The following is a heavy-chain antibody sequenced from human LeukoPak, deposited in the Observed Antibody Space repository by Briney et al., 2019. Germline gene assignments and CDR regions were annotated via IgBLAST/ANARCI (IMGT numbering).Heavy chain of an antibody. V-gene: IGHV1-8*02. CDR2: MSASSGNT. J-gene: IGHJ4*02. CDR1: GGTFSSYA. D-gene: IGHD2-21*02. CDR3: VRTPPKGDIDY. Sequence: VASVTVSCKASGGTFSSYAINWVRQATGQGLEWLGWMSASSGNTGYAQKFQGRVSMTRATSISTAYLELSSLTFEDTAVYYCVRTPPKGDIDYWGQGTLVTVSS.